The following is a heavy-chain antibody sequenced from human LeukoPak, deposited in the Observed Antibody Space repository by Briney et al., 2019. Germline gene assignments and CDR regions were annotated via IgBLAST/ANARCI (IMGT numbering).Heavy chain of an antibody. D-gene: IGHD2-2*02. CDR1: GFTFSSYA. V-gene: IGHV3-23*01. CDR3: AKSRSSSSTSCYNY. CDR2: IGNSGYNT. Sequence: GGSLRLSCAASGFTFSSYAMNWVRQAPGKALEWVSVIGNSGYNTYYADSVKGRFTISRDSSKNTLYLQMNSLRVEDTAVYYCAKSRSSSSTSCYNYWGQGTLVTVSS. J-gene: IGHJ4*02.